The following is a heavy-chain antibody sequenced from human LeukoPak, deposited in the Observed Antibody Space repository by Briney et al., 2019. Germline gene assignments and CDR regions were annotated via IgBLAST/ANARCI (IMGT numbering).Heavy chain of an antibody. D-gene: IGHD4-23*01. V-gene: IGHV3-23*01. Sequence: PGGSLGLSCAASGFXFSTYAISWVRQAPGKGPEWVADISSGTYYAKPAKCSFTICRDSSTHTLYVQMNSLKVEDTAVYYCTRLLFVGSNPVAFDYWGQGTLVTVSS. CDR2: ISSGT. J-gene: IGHJ4*02. CDR3: TRLLFVGSNPVAFDY. CDR1: GFXFSTYA.